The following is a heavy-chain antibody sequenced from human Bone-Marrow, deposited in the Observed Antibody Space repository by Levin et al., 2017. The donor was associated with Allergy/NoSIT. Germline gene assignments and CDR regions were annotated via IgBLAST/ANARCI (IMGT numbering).Heavy chain of an antibody. J-gene: IGHJ4*02. D-gene: IGHD6-19*01. Sequence: GESLKISCAASGFTFRTYAMSWVRQAPGKGLEWLSGISGSGAGTFYADSVKGRFNISKDNSKNMVYLQLNSLRVEDTAVYYCAKVGSGWFRNKLDSWGQGILVTVSS. V-gene: IGHV3-23*01. CDR3: AKVGSGWFRNKLDS. CDR2: ISGSGAGT. CDR1: GFTFRTYA.